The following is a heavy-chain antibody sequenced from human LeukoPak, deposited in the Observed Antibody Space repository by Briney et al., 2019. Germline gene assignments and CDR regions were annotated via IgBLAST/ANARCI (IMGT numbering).Heavy chain of an antibody. CDR3: ARSEAVLWFGESPLDY. Sequence: PSETLSLTCTVSGGSINDYYWSWIRQPPGKGLEWIGYIYYSGSTNYNPSLKSRVTISVDTSKNQFSLKLSSVTAADTAVYYCARSEAVLWFGESPLDYWGQGTLVTVSS. CDR2: IYYSGST. D-gene: IGHD3-10*01. CDR1: GGSINDYY. V-gene: IGHV4-59*01. J-gene: IGHJ4*02.